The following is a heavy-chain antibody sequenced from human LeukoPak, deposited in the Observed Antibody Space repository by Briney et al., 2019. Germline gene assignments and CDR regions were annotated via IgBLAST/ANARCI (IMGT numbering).Heavy chain of an antibody. J-gene: IGHJ4*02. Sequence: PSETLSLTCTVSGGSFTNYYWSWIRQPAGKGLEWIGRIYTSGSTYYNPSLKSRVTISVDTSKNQFSLKLSSVTAADTAVYYCARLKSELELRPHYFDYWGQGTLVTVSS. D-gene: IGHD1-7*01. CDR3: ARLKSELELRPHYFDY. CDR2: IYTSGST. V-gene: IGHV4-4*07. CDR1: GGSFTNYY.